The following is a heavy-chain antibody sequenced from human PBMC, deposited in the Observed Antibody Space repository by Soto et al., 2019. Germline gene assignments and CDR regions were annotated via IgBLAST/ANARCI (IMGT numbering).Heavy chain of an antibody. CDR3: AMGNYFAFDI. CDR2: ISSTVSII. D-gene: IGHD1-26*01. CDR1: GFIFTGYA. J-gene: IGHJ3*02. Sequence: KAXGSLRLSFAACGFIFTGYAMTWIGQSPGKGLEWVSFISSTVSIIYYADSVKGRFTISRDNADNSLYLQMSSLRAEDTAVYYCAMGNYFAFDIWGQGTMVTVSS. V-gene: IGHV3-11*01.